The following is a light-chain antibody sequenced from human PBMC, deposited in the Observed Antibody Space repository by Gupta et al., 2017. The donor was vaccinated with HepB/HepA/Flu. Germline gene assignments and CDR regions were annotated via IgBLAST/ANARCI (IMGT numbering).Light chain of an antibody. V-gene: IGLV1-47*01. J-gene: IGLJ3*02. CDR3: AAWDDSLSVWV. CDR1: SSNIGSNY. CDR2: RNN. Sequence: PPSASGTPGQRVTISCSGSSSNIGSNYVYWYQQLPGTAPKLLIYRNNQRPSGVPDRFSGSKSGTSASLAISGLRSEDEADYYCAAWDDSLSVWVFGGGTKLTVL.